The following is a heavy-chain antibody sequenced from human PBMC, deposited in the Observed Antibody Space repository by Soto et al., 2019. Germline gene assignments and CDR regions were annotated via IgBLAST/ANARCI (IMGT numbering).Heavy chain of an antibody. V-gene: IGHV4-30-4*08. D-gene: IGHD1-1*01. J-gene: IGHJ4*02. CDR3: ARGGNGNVFDY. Sequence: SETLSLTCTVSGGSISSGGYYWSWIRQHPGKGLEWIGYIYYSGSTYYNPSLKSRVTISVDTSKNQFSLKLSSVTAADTAVYYCARGGNGNVFDYWGQGTLVTVSS. CDR2: IYYSGST. CDR1: GGSISSGGYY.